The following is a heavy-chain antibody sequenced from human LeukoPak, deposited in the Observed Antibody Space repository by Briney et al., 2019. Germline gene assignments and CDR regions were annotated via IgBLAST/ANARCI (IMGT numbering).Heavy chain of an antibody. CDR1: GGSISSGGYS. CDR3: ARAGYSSGWYAFDI. V-gene: IGHV4-30-2*01. CDR2: IYHSGST. J-gene: IGHJ3*02. D-gene: IGHD6-19*01. Sequence: SETLSLTCAVSGGSISSGGYSWSWVRQPPGKGLEWIGYIYHSGSTHYNPSLKSRVTISVDRSKKQFSLRMSSVTAADTAVYYCARAGYSSGWYAFDIWGQGTMVTVSS.